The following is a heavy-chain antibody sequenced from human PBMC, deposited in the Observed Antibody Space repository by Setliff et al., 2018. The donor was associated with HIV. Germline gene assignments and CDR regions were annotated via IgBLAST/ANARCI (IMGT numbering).Heavy chain of an antibody. V-gene: IGHV3-30*11. Sequence: GGSLRLSCEASGFTFSSFAMHWVRQAPGKGLEWVSSISYDGSRTNYAGSVKGRFTISRDNSNNTLFLEVSSLRPEDTALYYCASARIPTGGTSTSFDYWGQGTLVTVSS. CDR3: ASARIPTGGTSTSFDY. D-gene: IGHD1-1*01. J-gene: IGHJ4*02. CDR2: ISYDGSRT. CDR1: GFTFSSFA.